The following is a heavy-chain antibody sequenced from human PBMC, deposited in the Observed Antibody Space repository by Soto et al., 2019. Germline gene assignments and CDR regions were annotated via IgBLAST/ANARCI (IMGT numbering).Heavy chain of an antibody. V-gene: IGHV1-8*01. D-gene: IGHD3-3*01. CDR2: MNPNSGNT. CDR1: GYTFTSYD. CDR3: ARNYDFWSGYYTGRWFDP. J-gene: IGHJ5*02. Sequence: GASVKVSCKASGYTFTSYDINWVRQATGQGLEWMGWMNPNSGNTGYAQKFQGRVTMTRNTSISTAYMELSSLRSEDTAVYYCARNYDFWSGYYTGRWFDPWGQGTLVTVSS.